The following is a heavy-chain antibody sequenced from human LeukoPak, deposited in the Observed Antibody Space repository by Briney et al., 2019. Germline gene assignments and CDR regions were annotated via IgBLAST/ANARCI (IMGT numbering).Heavy chain of an antibody. V-gene: IGHV4-59*01. J-gene: IGHJ5*02. CDR2: IYYSGST. D-gene: IGHD3-22*01. Sequence: PSETLSLTCTLSGGSITSYYWSWIRQPPGKGLEWIGHIYYSGSTQYNPTLKNRVTVSVDTSKSHFSLKLTSVSAADTVVYYCARVIAAPNWLDPWGQGILVSVSS. CDR1: GGSITSYY. CDR3: ARVIAAPNWLDP.